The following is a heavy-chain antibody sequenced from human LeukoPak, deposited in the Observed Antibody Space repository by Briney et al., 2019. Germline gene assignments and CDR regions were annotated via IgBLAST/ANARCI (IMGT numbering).Heavy chain of an antibody. Sequence: GGSLRLSCAASGFTSSQSWMWWVRQSPGKGLEWVAKIKEDGSQKYYVDSVEGRFTISRDNAKNSLYLQMNTLRAEDTAVYYCARDRAYSSFDIWGQGTMVTVSS. CDR2: IKEDGSQK. V-gene: IGHV3-7*03. D-gene: IGHD4-11*01. CDR3: ARDRAYSSFDI. J-gene: IGHJ3*02. CDR1: GFTSSQSW.